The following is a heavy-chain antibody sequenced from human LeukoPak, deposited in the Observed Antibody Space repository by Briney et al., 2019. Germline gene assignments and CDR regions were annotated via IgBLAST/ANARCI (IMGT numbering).Heavy chain of an antibody. CDR3: AREGTREWETDY. Sequence: SETLSLTCTVSGYSISSDHYWGWIRQPPGKGLEWIGSIFHSGSAYYNPSLESRDTISVDTSNNQFSLKLTSVTAADTAVYYCAREGTREWETDYWGQGTLVTVSS. CDR2: IFHSGSA. CDR1: GYSISSDHY. D-gene: IGHD1-26*01. V-gene: IGHV4-38-2*02. J-gene: IGHJ4*02.